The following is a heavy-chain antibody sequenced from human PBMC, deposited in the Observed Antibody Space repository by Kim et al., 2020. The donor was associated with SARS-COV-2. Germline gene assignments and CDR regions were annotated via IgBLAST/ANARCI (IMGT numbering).Heavy chain of an antibody. Sequence: GGSLRLSCSASGFTFSSYAMHWVRQAPGKGLEYVSAISSNGGSTYYADSVKGRFTISRDNSKNTLYLQMSSLRAEDTAVYYCVKGPPDSFWSGNNWFDSWGQGTLVTVSS. CDR3: VKGPPDSFWSGNNWFDS. D-gene: IGHD3-3*01. V-gene: IGHV3-64D*09. J-gene: IGHJ5*01. CDR2: ISSNGGST. CDR1: GFTFSSYA.